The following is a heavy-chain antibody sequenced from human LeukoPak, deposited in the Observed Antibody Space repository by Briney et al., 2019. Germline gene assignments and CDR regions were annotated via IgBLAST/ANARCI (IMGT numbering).Heavy chain of an antibody. CDR3: ATSARGDDSSGYYYEPFDY. V-gene: IGHV4-39*07. Sequence: SETLSLTCTVSGGSISSSTYSWGWIRQPPGKGLEWIGSISYSGSTYYNPSLKSRVTISVDTSKNQFSLKLSSVTAADTAVYYCATSARGDDSSGYYYEPFDYWGQGTLVTVSS. CDR1: GGSISSSTYS. CDR2: ISYSGST. J-gene: IGHJ4*02. D-gene: IGHD3-22*01.